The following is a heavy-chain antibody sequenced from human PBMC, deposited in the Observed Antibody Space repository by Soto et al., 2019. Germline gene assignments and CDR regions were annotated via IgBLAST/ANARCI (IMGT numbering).Heavy chain of an antibody. CDR2: ISYDGINK. V-gene: IGHV3-30*18. J-gene: IGHJ4*02. D-gene: IGHD5-18*01. CDR1: GFTFGAFA. Sequence: GGSLSLSCVASGFTFGAFAMTWVRQAPGKGLEWVAVISYDGINKYYADSVKGRFTISRDISKNTLYLQMNSLRAEDTAVYYCAKPTNGYSYGPGDYWGQGTLVTVSS. CDR3: AKPTNGYSYGPGDY.